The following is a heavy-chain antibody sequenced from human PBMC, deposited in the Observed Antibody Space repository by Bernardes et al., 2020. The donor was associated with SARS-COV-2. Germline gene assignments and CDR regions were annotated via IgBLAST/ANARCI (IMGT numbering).Heavy chain of an antibody. CDR3: ARISSAWDFFDY. Sequence: ASVKVSCKASGYTFTTYGITWVRQAPGQGLEWMGWITVYNGITDYAQKFQDRVTLSTDTSTNTAYMELRSLRSDDTAVYYCARISSAWDFFDYWGQGTLVYVSS. V-gene: IGHV1-18*04. CDR2: ITVYNGIT. CDR1: GYTFTTYG. D-gene: IGHD6-19*01. J-gene: IGHJ4*02.